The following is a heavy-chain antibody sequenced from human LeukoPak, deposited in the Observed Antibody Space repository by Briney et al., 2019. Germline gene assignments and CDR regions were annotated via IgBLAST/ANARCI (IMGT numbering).Heavy chain of an antibody. CDR1: RFTFSTYA. Sequence: GGSLRLSCAASRFTFSTYAMTWVRQAPGKRLEWVSAISGSGGSTYYADSVKGPFTISRDNSKNTLYLQMNSLRAEDTAVYYCAKSFLNDYYFYGMDVWGQGTTVTVSS. CDR3: AKSFLNDYYFYGMDV. V-gene: IGHV3-23*01. J-gene: IGHJ6*02. D-gene: IGHD2/OR15-2a*01. CDR2: ISGSGGST.